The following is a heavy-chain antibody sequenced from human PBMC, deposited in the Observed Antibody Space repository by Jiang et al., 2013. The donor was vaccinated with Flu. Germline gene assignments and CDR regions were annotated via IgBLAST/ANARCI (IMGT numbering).Heavy chain of an antibody. CDR2: ISPDGRNE. CDR3: ARESYGDYYFDH. V-gene: IGHV3-30*01. Sequence: VQLVESGGGVVQPGRSLRLSCAASGFTFSTYTLYWVRQAPGKGLEWVAGISPDGRNEYYADSVKGRFTISRDNSNNTLYIQMNSLTAEDRAVYSCARESYGDYYFDHWGQGTLVHRLL. D-gene: IGHD4-17*01. J-gene: IGHJ4*02. CDR1: GFTFSTYT.